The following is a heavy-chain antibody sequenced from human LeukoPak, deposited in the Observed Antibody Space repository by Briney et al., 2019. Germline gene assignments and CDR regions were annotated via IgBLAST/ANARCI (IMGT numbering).Heavy chain of an antibody. CDR1: GFTFSNAW. CDR2: IWYDGSNK. CDR3: ARRSTSCYAFDY. Sequence: GGSLRLSCAASGFTFSNAWMSWVRQAPGKGLEWVAVIWYDGSNKYYADSVKGRFTISRDNSKNTLYLQMNSLRAEDTAVYYCARRSTSCYAFDYWGQGTLVTVSS. D-gene: IGHD2-2*01. V-gene: IGHV3-33*08. J-gene: IGHJ4*02.